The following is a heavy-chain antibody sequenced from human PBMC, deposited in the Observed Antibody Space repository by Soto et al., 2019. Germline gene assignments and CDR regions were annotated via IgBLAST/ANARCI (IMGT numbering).Heavy chain of an antibody. CDR3: ARNPMVRGVTTPHAFDI. CDR1: GYSFTSYW. D-gene: IGHD3-10*01. Sequence: GESLKISCKGSGYSFTSYWIGWVRQMPGKGLEWMGIIDPGDSDTRYSPSFQGQVTKSADKFIKTAYLQWGSLKASDTAMYYCARNPMVRGVTTPHAFDIWGQGTMVTVSS. J-gene: IGHJ3*02. CDR2: IDPGDSDT. V-gene: IGHV5-51*01.